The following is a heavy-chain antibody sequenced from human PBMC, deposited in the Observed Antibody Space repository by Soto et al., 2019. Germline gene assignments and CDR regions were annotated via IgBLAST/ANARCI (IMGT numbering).Heavy chain of an antibody. D-gene: IGHD2-2*01. Sequence: QVQLVESGGGVVQPGRSLRLSCAASGFTFSSYGMHWVRQAPGKGLEWVAVISYDGSNKYYADSVKGRFTISRDNSKTTVYLQLNRLRADDTAVYYCAKAVYHLLWCSQHWGQGTLVTLPS. V-gene: IGHV3-30*18. CDR3: AKAVYHLLWCSQH. J-gene: IGHJ1*01. CDR2: ISYDGSNK. CDR1: GFTFSSYG.